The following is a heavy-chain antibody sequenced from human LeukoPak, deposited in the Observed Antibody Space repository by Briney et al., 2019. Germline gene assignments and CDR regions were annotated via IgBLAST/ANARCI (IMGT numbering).Heavy chain of an antibody. CDR3: ARHEAVALYYFDY. J-gene: IGHJ4*02. CDR1: GGSISSSSYY. Sequence: PSETLSLTCTVSGGSISSSSYYWGWLRQPPGKGLEWIGSISYSGNTHYNPSLKSRVTISVDTSKNQFSLKLSSVTAADTAVYYCARHEAVALYYFDYWGQGTLVTVSS. V-gene: IGHV4-39*01. D-gene: IGHD6-19*01. CDR2: ISYSGNT.